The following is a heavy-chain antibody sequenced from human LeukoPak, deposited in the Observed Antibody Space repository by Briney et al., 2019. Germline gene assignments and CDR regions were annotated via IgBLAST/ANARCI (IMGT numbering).Heavy chain of an antibody. CDR3: AREGGFYRPLDY. V-gene: IGHV4-59*01. CDR1: GGTINNYF. J-gene: IGHJ4*02. Sequence: SETLSPTCTVSGGTINNYFWSWIRQPPGKGLEWIGDIYYSGTTNYNPSLKSRVTISVDTSKNQFSLKLSSVTAADTAVYYCAREGGFYRPLDYSGQGTLVTVSS. D-gene: IGHD3-3*01. CDR2: IYYSGTT.